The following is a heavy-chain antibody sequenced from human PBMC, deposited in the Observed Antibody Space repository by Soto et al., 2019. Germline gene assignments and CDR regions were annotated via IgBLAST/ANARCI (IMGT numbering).Heavy chain of an antibody. CDR3: ASQAFYDSSGYYLAP. CDR1: GRTFSSYA. CDR2: IIPIFGTA. Sequence: SVKVSCKASGRTFSSYAISWVRQAPGQGLEWMGGIIPIFGTANYAQKFQGRVTITADESTSTAYMELSSLRSEDTAVYYCASQAFYDSSGYYLAPWGQGTLVTVSS. D-gene: IGHD3-22*01. J-gene: IGHJ5*02. V-gene: IGHV1-69*13.